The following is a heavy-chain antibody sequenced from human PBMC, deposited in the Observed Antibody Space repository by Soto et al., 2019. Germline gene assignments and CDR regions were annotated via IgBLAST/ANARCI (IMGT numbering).Heavy chain of an antibody. V-gene: IGHV3-64*01. CDR1: GFTFSGYS. Sequence: EVQLVESGGGLVQPGGSLRLSCAASGFTFSGYSMFWVRQAPGKGLEYVSAINTNGVNTFYAKSVKGRFTISRDNSKNTMYLQMGSLRAEDMAVYYCARGRVEDSSCWATYFGHWGQGTLVTVSS. CDR3: ARGRVEDSSCWATYFGH. D-gene: IGHD6-19*01. J-gene: IGHJ4*02. CDR2: INTNGVNT.